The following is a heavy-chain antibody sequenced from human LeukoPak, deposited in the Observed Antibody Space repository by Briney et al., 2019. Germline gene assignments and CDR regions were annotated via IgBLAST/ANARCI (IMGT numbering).Heavy chain of an antibody. CDR1: GASVRTSH. CDR2: LSYTGKT. D-gene: IGHD2/OR15-2a*01. V-gene: IGHV4-59*02. Sequence: SETLSLTCVVSGASVRTSHWNWIRQLPGKGLEWIGCLSYTGKTDYNPSLTSRVTISLGTSKNQVSLKLRSVTAADTAVYYCSEGYFEPFAHWGQGTLVTVSS. CDR3: SEGYFEPFAH. J-gene: IGHJ4*02.